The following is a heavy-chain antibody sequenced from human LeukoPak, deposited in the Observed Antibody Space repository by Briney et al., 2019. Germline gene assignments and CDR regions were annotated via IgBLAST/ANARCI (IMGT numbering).Heavy chain of an antibody. J-gene: IGHJ4*02. CDR1: GFTFSDYN. Sequence: GGSLRLSCAASGFTFSDYNMNWVRQAPGRGLERVAIINPDGSEKYYLESLKGRITISRDNAENSVHLQMNSLKAEDTAIYYCAREYYDFWSGYYRGDYFDYWGQGTLVTVSS. V-gene: IGHV3-7*03. D-gene: IGHD3-3*01. CDR2: INPDGSEK. CDR3: AREYYDFWSGYYRGDYFDY.